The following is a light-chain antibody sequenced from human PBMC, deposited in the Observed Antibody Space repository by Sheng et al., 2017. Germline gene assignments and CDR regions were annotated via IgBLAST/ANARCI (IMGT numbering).Light chain of an antibody. J-gene: IGKJ4*01. CDR1: QSISSY. CDR3: QQSYSTPLXLT. CDR2: AAS. V-gene: IGKV1-39*01. Sequence: DIQMTQSPSSLSASVGDRVTITCRASQSISSYLNWYQQKPGKAPKLLIYAASSLQSGVPSRFSGSGSGTDFTLTISSLQPEDFATYYCQQSYSTPLXLTFGGGTKVEIK.